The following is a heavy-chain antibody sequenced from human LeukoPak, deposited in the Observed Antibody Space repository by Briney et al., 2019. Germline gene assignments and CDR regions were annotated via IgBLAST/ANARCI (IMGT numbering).Heavy chain of an antibody. CDR2: ISYDGSHE. CDR3: AKATGGSSWTYFDY. V-gene: IGHV3-30*18. CDR1: GFTFDDYA. Sequence: GGSLRLSCTVSGFTFDDYAMHWVRQAPGKGLEWVAVISYDGSHEYYADSVKGRFTISRDTSKNTLYLQMSSLRTEDTAVFFCAKATGGSSWTYFDYWGQGSLVTVSS. D-gene: IGHD6-13*01. J-gene: IGHJ4*02.